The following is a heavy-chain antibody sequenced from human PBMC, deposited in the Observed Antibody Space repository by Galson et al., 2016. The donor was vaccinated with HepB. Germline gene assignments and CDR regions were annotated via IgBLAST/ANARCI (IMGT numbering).Heavy chain of an antibody. J-gene: IGHJ3*02. CDR1: GGSFSGAY. CDR3: ARMRAFDI. CDR2: ITHSGST. Sequence: LSLTCAVYGGSFSGAYWNWIRQSADKGLEWIGDITHSGSTNYNPSLESRVTISVDTSMNQFSLKLISVTAADTAVYYCARMRAFDIWSQGTMVTVSS. V-gene: IGHV4-34*01.